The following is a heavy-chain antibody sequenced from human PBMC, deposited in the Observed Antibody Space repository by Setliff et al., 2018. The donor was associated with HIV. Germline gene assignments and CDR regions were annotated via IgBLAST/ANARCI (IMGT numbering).Heavy chain of an antibody. J-gene: IGHJ4*02. V-gene: IGHV3-30*02. CDR1: GFIFRSLT. Sequence: GGSLRLSCAASGFIFRSLTMHWVRQAPGKGLEWVAFIRYDGSNEYYVDSVKGRFTISRDNSKNTLYLQMTSLRTEDTAMYYCAKDSLAAVGPYYCDYWGQGTLVTVSS. CDR2: IRYDGSNE. CDR3: AKDSLAAVGPYYCDY. D-gene: IGHD6-13*01.